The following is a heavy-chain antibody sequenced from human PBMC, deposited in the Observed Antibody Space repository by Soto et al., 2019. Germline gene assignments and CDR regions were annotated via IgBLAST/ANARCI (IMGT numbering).Heavy chain of an antibody. D-gene: IGHD2-2*01. J-gene: IGHJ4*02. CDR1: GGSISSGGYY. Sequence: QVQLQESGPGLVKPSQTLSLTCTVSGGSISSGGYYWSWIRQHPGKGLEWIGYIYYSGSTYYNPSLKSRVTRXGXTXXNQFSLKLSSVTAADTAVYYCARGRSSTSPYPIGYWGQGTLVTVSS. CDR3: ARGRSSTSPYPIGY. V-gene: IGHV4-31*03. CDR2: IYYSGST.